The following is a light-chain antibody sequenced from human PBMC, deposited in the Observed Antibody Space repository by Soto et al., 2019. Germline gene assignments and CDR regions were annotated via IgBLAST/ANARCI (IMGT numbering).Light chain of an antibody. CDR1: SSDVGGYNY. V-gene: IGLV2-14*01. CDR3: SSYTSSSTLV. Sequence: QSALTQPASVSGSPGQSITISCTGTSSDVGGYNYVSWYQQHPGKAPKVVIYEVSNRPSWISNRFSGSKSGNTASLPISGLQAEDEADYYCSSYTSSSTLVFGGGTKVTVL. CDR2: EVS. J-gene: IGLJ2*01.